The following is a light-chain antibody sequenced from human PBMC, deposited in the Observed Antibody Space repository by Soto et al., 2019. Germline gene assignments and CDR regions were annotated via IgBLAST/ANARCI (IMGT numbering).Light chain of an antibody. Sequence: QSALTQPSSVSGSPGQSVTISCTGTSSDVGGYNYVSWYQQHPDKAPKFIIYDINKRPSGVPDRFSGSRSGNTASLTISGLQPEDEADYYCCSYAGSYTGVFGGGTKLTVL. CDR3: CSYAGSYTGV. J-gene: IGLJ2*01. CDR1: SSDVGGYNY. CDR2: DIN. V-gene: IGLV2-11*01.